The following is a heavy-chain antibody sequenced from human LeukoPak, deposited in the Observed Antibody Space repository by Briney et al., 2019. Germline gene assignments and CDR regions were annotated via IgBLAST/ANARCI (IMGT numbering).Heavy chain of an antibody. CDR3: AKVHCSGGSCYSYYFDY. Sequence: GGSLRLSCAASGFTFSSYAMSWVRQAPGKGLEWVSAISGSGGNTYYADSVKGRFTISRDNSKNTLYLQMNSLRAEDTAVYYCAKVHCSGGSCYSYYFDYWGQGTLVTVSS. V-gene: IGHV3-23*01. CDR2: ISGSGGNT. CDR1: GFTFSSYA. D-gene: IGHD2-15*01. J-gene: IGHJ4*02.